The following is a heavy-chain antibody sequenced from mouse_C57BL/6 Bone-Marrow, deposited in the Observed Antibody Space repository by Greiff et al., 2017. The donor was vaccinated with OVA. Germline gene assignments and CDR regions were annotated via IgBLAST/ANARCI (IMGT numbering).Heavy chain of an antibody. D-gene: IGHD5-5*01. V-gene: IGHV1-84*01. Sequence: VQLQQPGPELVKPGASVKISCKASGYTFTDYYINWVKQRPGQGLEWIGWIYPGSGNTTYNEKFKGKATLPVDTSSSTAYMQLSSLTSEDSAVYFGARDGMDYLGNYWYFDVWGTGTTVTVSS. CDR1: GYTFTDYY. J-gene: IGHJ1*03. CDR3: ARDGMDYLGNYWYFDV. CDR2: IYPGSGNT.